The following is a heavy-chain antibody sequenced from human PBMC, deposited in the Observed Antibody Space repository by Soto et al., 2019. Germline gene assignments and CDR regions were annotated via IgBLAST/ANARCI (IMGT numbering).Heavy chain of an antibody. Sequence: ASVKVSCKASGYTFTSYAIQWVRQAPGQRLEWMGWINPANDNTAYSQKLQGRVTITRDTSATIAYMELSSLRSEDTAVYYCARGRFMIVVDRDAFDIWGQGTMVTVSS. CDR2: INPANDNT. J-gene: IGHJ3*02. D-gene: IGHD3-22*01. CDR1: GYTFTSYA. V-gene: IGHV1-3*01. CDR3: ARGRFMIVVDRDAFDI.